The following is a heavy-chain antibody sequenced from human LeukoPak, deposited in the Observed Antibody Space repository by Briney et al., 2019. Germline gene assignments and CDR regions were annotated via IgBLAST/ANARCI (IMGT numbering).Heavy chain of an antibody. Sequence: PGGSLRLSCAASGFTFISYAIHWVRQAPGKGLEWVAVISFHGTDSFYADSVKGRFTISRDNSKNTLSLQMDSLRAEDTAVYYCAKAYLPYSINLPTWFDPWGQGTLVTVSS. D-gene: IGHD1-26*01. CDR1: GFTFISYA. CDR2: ISFHGTDS. J-gene: IGHJ5*02. V-gene: IGHV3-30*04. CDR3: AKAYLPYSINLPTWFDP.